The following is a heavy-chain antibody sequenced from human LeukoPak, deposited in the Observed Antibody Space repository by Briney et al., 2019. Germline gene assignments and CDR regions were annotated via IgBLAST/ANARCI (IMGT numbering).Heavy chain of an antibody. CDR2: INSVGSIT. J-gene: IGHJ4*02. D-gene: IGHD5-18*01. CDR1: GFMFSNYW. V-gene: IGHV3-74*01. CDR3: ARDGYSFGHDFDY. Sequence: GGSLRLSCAASGFMFSNYWMHWVRQGPGKGLVWVSRINSVGSITTYADSVKGRFTISRDNAKNTLYLQMNSLRAEDTAVYYCARDGYSFGHDFDYWGQGTLVTVSS.